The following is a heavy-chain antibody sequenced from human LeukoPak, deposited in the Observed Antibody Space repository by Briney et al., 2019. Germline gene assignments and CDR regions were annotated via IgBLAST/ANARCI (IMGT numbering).Heavy chain of an antibody. V-gene: IGHV3-21*01. CDR3: ARDGSGYCSSTSCYGVGTFDI. D-gene: IGHD2-2*01. CDR2: ISSSSNYI. CDR1: GFTFSSYS. Sequence: GGSLRLSCAASGFTFSSYSMNWVRQAPGKGLEWVSSISSSSNYIYYADSVKGRFTISRDNAKNSLYLQMNSLRAEDTAVYYSARDGSGYCSSTSCYGVGTFDIWGQGTMATVSS. J-gene: IGHJ3*02.